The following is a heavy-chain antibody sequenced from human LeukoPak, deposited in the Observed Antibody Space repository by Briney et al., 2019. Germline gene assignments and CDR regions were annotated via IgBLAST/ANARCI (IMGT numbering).Heavy chain of an antibody. J-gene: IGHJ6*02. Sequence: SQTLSLTCTVSGGSISSGGYYWSWIRQHPGQGLEWIGYIYYSGSTYYNPSLKSRVTISVDTSKNQFSLKLSSVTAADTAVYYCASELSNYYYGMDVWGQGTTVTVSS. V-gene: IGHV4-31*03. CDR3: ASELSNYYYGMDV. CDR2: IYYSGST. CDR1: GGSISSGGYY.